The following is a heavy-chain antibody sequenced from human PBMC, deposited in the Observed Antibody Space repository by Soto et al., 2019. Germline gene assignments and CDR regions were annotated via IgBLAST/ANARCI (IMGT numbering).Heavy chain of an antibody. CDR3: AHFVRTFDV. J-gene: IGHJ3*01. CDR1: GFSLSTYGVG. Sequence: QITLKESGPTLVKPTQTLTLTCTFSGFSLSTYGVGVGWIRQPPGKALEWLAIIYWDHDQYFSPSLKDRLTTXNDTSTNPVVLTMTSMDPVDTATYFCAHFVRTFDVWGHGTVVTVSS. V-gene: IGHV2-5*02. D-gene: IGHD3-10*02. CDR2: IYWDHDQ.